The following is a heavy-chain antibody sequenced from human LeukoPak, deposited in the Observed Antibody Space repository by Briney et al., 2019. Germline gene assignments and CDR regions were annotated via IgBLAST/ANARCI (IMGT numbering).Heavy chain of an antibody. J-gene: IGHJ4*02. CDR2: IKEDGSEK. D-gene: IGHD2-8*01. CDR3: AREDCTIGAVCSSLLDH. CDR1: GSSFSRYW. V-gene: IGHV3-7*01. Sequence: GGSLRLSCAASGSSFSRYWMSWVRQAPGKGLEWVANIKEDGSEKYYVDSVKGRFTISRDNAKNTLYLQMNNLRAEDTAVYYCAREDCTIGAVCSSLLDHWGRGTLVTVSS.